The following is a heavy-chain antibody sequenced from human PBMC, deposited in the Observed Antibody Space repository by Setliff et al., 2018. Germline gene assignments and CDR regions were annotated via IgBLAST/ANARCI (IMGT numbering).Heavy chain of an antibody. CDR3: ARVLTGYYEGVYYYYMDV. Sequence: PSETLSLTCAVSGASINSLSWWSWVRQPPGKGPEWIGKIYHDGNNNNHPSVHYSPSLKSRVTISIDKSKNQFSLKLSSVTAADTAVYYCARVLTGYYEGVYYYYMDVWGKGTTVTVSS. J-gene: IGHJ6*03. D-gene: IGHD3-9*01. CDR2: IYHDGNN. CDR1: GASINSLSW. V-gene: IGHV4-4*02.